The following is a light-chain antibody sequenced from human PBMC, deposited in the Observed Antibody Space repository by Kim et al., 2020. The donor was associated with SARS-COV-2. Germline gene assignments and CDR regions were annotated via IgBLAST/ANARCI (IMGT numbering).Light chain of an antibody. CDR3: QQYVSSPRT. J-gene: IGKJ2*01. Sequence: EIVLTQSPGTLSLSPGERATLSCRASQSVSSSYLAWYQQKPGQAPRLLIYGASSRATGIPDRFSGSGSGTDFTLTISRLEPEEFAVYYCQQYVSSPRTFGQGTKLEI. CDR1: QSVSSSY. CDR2: GAS. V-gene: IGKV3-20*01.